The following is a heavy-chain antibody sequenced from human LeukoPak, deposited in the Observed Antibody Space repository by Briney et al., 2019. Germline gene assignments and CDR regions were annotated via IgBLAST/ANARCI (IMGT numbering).Heavy chain of an antibody. CDR3: ARRRGFRAAAGTQVYFDY. CDR1: GFTFSSYS. J-gene: IGHJ4*02. D-gene: IGHD6-13*01. CDR2: ISSSSSYI. Sequence: PGGSLRLSCAASGFTFSSYSMNWVRQAPGKGLEWVSSISSSSSYIYYADSVKGRFTISRDNAKNSLYLQMNSLRAEDTAVYYCARRRGFRAAAGTQVYFDYWGQGTLVTVSS. V-gene: IGHV3-21*01.